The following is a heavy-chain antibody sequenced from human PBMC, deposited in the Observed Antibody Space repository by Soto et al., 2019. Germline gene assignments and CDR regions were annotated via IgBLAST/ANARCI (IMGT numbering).Heavy chain of an antibody. CDR3: GPREGVAPRGY. Sequence: QVQLQQWGAGLLKPSETLSLTCAVSGGSFSDFYWTWIRQLPGKGLEWIGEINHIGYTNYNPSLDSRVAISVDAAKNQVSLNLRSVTAADTAVYYCGPREGVAPRGYWGQGTLVTVSS. CDR2: INHIGYT. V-gene: IGHV4-34*02. J-gene: IGHJ4*02. CDR1: GGSFSDFY. D-gene: IGHD2-15*01.